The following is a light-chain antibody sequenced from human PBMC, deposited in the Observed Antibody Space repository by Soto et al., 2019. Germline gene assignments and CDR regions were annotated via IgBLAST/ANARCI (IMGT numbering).Light chain of an antibody. V-gene: IGLV2-14*01. CDR2: EVS. J-gene: IGLJ1*01. CDR3: SSYTSSSTLYV. CDR1: SSDVGGYIY. Sequence: QSALTQPASVSGSPGQSITISCTGSSSDVGGYIYVSWYQQHPGKAPKLMIYEVSNRPSGVSNRFSGSKSGNTASLTISGLQAEDEADYYCSSYTSSSTLYVFGPGTKLTVL.